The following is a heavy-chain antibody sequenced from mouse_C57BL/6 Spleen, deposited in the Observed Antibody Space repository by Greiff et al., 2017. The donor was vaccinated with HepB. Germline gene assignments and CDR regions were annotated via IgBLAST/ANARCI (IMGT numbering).Heavy chain of an antibody. CDR2: INPSTGGT. CDR1: GYSFTGYY. Sequence: VHVKQSGPELVKPGASVKISCKASGYSFTGYYINWVKQSPEKSLEWIGEINPSTGGTTYNQKFKAKATLTVDKSSSTAYMQLKSLTSEDSAVYYCARERVSPYYFDYWGQGTTLTVTS. CDR3: ARERVSPYYFDY. V-gene: IGHV1-42*01. J-gene: IGHJ2*01.